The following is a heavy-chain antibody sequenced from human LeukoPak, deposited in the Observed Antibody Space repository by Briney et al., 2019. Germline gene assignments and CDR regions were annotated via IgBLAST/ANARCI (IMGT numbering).Heavy chain of an antibody. J-gene: IGHJ4*02. Sequence: SVKVSCKASGGTFSSYAISWVRQAPGQGLEWMGRVIPIFGTANYAQKFQGRVTITTDESTSTAYMELSSLRSEDTAVYYCARQRVGATPIDYWGQGTLVTVSS. V-gene: IGHV1-69*05. D-gene: IGHD1-26*01. CDR2: VIPIFGTA. CDR3: ARQRVGATPIDY. CDR1: GGTFSSYA.